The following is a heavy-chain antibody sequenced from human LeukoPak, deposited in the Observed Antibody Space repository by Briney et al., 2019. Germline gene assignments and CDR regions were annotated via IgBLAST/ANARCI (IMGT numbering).Heavy chain of an antibody. D-gene: IGHD1-7*01. CDR3: ARGGLELRSLDY. CDR2: IIPIFGTA. J-gene: IGHJ4*02. V-gene: IGHV1-69*05. CDR1: GGTFSSYA. Sequence: SVKVSCKASGGTFSSYAISWVRQAPGQGLEWMGGIIPIFGTANYAQKFQGRVTITTDESTSTAYMELSSLRSEDTAVYYCARGGLELRSLDYWGQGTLVTVSS.